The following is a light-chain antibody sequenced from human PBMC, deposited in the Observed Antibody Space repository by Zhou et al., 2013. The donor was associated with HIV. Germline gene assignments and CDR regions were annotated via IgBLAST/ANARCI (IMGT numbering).Light chain of an antibody. J-gene: IGKJ1*01. CDR3: LQDYSYPWT. V-gene: IGKV1-6*01. CDR1: QVIKTD. CDR2: GAS. Sequence: AFQMTQSPSSLSASVGDRVIITCRASQVIKTDLAWYQQKPGKAPKLLIYGASKLQGGVPSRFSGSGSGTDFTLTISSLQPEDVATYYCLQDYSYPWTFGQGTKVDIK.